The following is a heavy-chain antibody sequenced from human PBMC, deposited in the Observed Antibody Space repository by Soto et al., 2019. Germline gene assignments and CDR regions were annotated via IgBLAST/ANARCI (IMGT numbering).Heavy chain of an antibody. Sequence: QVQLVQSGAEVKKPGSSVKVSCKASGGTFSSYGISWVRLAPGQGLEWMGGIIPIFGTPNYAQKLQGRVXXXXXXXXXXXXXXXXXXXXXXXXXXXXXXXXXXXGDTSGMDVWGQGTTVTV. CDR2: IIPIFGTP. D-gene: IGHD1-26*01. J-gene: IGHJ6*02. CDR3: XXXXXXXGDTSGMDV. CDR1: GGTFSSYG. V-gene: IGHV1-69*05.